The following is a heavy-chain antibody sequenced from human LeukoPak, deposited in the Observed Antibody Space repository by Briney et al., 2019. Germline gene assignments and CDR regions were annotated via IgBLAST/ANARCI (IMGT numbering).Heavy chain of an antibody. CDR2: IYSGGST. CDR1: GFTFSSYS. Sequence: GGSLRLSCAASGFTFSSYSMNWVRQAPGKGLEWVSVIYSGGSTYYADSVKGRFTISRDNSKNTLYLQMNSLRAEDTAVYYCARRRTPGIGVADGMDVWGQGTTVTVSS. J-gene: IGHJ6*02. CDR3: ARRRTPGIGVADGMDV. D-gene: IGHD6-19*01. V-gene: IGHV3-66*01.